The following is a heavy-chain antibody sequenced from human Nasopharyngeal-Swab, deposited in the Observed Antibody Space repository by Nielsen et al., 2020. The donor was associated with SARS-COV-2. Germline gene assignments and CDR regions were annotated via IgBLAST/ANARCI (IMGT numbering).Heavy chain of an antibody. D-gene: IGHD6-13*01. Sequence: GESLKISCAASGFTFSSYVMSWVRQAPGKGLEWVSSISFSSGSMHYGDSVKGRFTISRDNSKNTLYVQMDSLRVEDTAVYYCAKDRLPHSSTWTIVYWGQGTLVTVSS. CDR2: ISFSSGSM. J-gene: IGHJ4*02. V-gene: IGHV3-23*01. CDR1: GFTFSSYV. CDR3: AKDRLPHSSTWTIVY.